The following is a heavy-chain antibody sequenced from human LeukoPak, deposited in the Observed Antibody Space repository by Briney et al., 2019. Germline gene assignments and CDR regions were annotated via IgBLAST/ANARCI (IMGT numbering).Heavy chain of an antibody. D-gene: IGHD2-2*02. J-gene: IGHJ6*02. CDR1: GFTFSSYW. Sequence: GGSVRLSCAASGFTFSSYWMSWVRQAPGKGLEWVANIKQDGSEKYYVDSVKGRFTISRDNAKNSLYLQMNSLRAEDTAVYYCARVRSTSCYMMDCYYYYGMDVWGQGTTVTVSS. CDR3: ARVRSTSCYMMDCYYYYGMDV. CDR2: IKQDGSEK. V-gene: IGHV3-7*01.